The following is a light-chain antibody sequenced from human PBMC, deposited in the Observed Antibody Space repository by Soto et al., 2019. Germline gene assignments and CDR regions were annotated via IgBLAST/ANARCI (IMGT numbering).Light chain of an antibody. Sequence: EIVLTQSPATLSLSPGERAALSCRASQSVSNYLAWYQQKPGQAPRLLIYDASNRATGIPARFSGGGSGTDFTLTISSLEPDDFEVYYCQDRSNCHITFGQGTRLYIK. CDR2: DAS. J-gene: IGKJ5*01. CDR1: QSVSNY. V-gene: IGKV3-11*01. CDR3: QDRSNCHIT.